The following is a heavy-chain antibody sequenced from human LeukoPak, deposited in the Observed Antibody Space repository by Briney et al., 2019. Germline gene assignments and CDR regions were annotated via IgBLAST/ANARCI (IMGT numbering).Heavy chain of an antibody. CDR2: IRYDGSNK. D-gene: IGHD3-22*01. V-gene: IGHV3-30*02. CDR1: GFTFSSYV. Sequence: GGSLRLSCAASGFTFSSYVMHWVRQAPGKGLEWVAFIRYDGSNKYYADSVKGRFTISRDNSKNTLYLQMNSLRAEDTAVYCCAKDLRYYDSSGYWGQGTLVTVSS. CDR3: AKDLRYYDSSGY. J-gene: IGHJ4*02.